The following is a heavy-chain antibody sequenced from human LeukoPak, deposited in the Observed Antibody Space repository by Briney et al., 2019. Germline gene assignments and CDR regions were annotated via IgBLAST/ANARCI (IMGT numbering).Heavy chain of an antibody. J-gene: IGHJ4*02. V-gene: IGHV1-46*01. CDR2: INPSGGST. Sequence: GASVEVSCKASGYTFTSYYMHWVRQAPGQGLEWMGIINPSGGSTSYAQKFQGRVTMTRDMSTSTVYMELSSLRSEDTAVYYCARDLGDTAMVPDYWGQGTLVTVSS. CDR3: ARDLGDTAMVPDY. D-gene: IGHD5-18*01. CDR1: GYTFTSYY.